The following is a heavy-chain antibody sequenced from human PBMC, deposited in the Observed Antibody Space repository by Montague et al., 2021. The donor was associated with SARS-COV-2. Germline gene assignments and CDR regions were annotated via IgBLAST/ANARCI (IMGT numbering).Heavy chain of an antibody. Sequence: SLRLSCAASGFSFSEYAMHWVRQAPGKGLEWVAIISYDGSNKYYAVSVKGRFTISRDNSKNTLFLQMSSLRAEDTAVYFCARDRDTRPPTPIDYWGQGTQVTVSS. D-gene: IGHD2-15*01. CDR3: ARDRDTRPPTPIDY. V-gene: IGHV3-30*04. CDR2: ISYDGSNK. J-gene: IGHJ4*02. CDR1: GFSFSEYA.